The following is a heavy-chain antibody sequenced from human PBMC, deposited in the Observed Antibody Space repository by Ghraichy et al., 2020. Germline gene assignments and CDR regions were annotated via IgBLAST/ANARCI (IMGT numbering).Heavy chain of an antibody. J-gene: IGHJ6*02. V-gene: IGHV4-34*01. CDR2: INHSGST. CDR1: GGSFSGYY. Sequence: SETLSLTCAVYGGSFSGYYWSWIRQPPGKGLEWIGEINHSGSTNYNPSLKSRVTISVDTSKNQFSLKLSSVTAADTAVYYCAREPNPRYGMDVWGQGTTVTVSS. CDR3: AREPNPRYGMDV. D-gene: IGHD1-14*01.